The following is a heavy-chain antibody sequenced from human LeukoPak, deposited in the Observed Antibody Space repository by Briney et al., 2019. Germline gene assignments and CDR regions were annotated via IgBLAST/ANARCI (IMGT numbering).Heavy chain of an antibody. J-gene: IGHJ4*02. CDR1: GFTFSSYA. CDR2: ISGSGGST. V-gene: IGHV3-23*01. CDR3: AKPQNAEYYDILTGYYPDY. D-gene: IGHD3-9*01. Sequence: GGSLRLSCAASGFTFSSYAMSWVRQAPGKGLEWVSAISGSGGSTYYADSVKGRFTISRDNSKNTLYLQMNSLRAEDTAVYYCAKPQNAEYYDILTGYYPDYWGQGTLVTVSS.